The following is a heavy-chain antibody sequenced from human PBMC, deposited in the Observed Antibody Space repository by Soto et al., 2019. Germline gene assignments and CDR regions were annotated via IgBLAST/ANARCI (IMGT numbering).Heavy chain of an antibody. J-gene: IGHJ6*03. V-gene: IGHV3-30*18. CDR2: ISYDGSNK. CDR3: AKDRITMVRGVIPQKIDYYYYYYMDV. CDR1: GFTFSSYG. Sequence: GGSLRLSCAASGFTFSSYGMHWVRQAPGKGLEWVAVISYDGSNKYYADSVKGRFTISRDNSKNTLYLQMNSLRAEDTAVYYCAKDRITMVRGVIPQKIDYYYYYYMDVWGKGTTVTVSS. D-gene: IGHD3-10*01.